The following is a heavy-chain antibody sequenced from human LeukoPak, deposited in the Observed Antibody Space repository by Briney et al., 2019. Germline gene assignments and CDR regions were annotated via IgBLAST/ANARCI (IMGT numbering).Heavy chain of an antibody. V-gene: IGHV3-48*04. CDR2: ISSSGSTI. CDR1: GFTFSSYS. D-gene: IGHD5-18*01. Sequence: PGGSLRLSCAASGFTFSSYSMNWVRQAPGKGLEWVSYISSSGSTIYYADSVKGRFTISRDNAKNSLYLQMNSLRAEDTAVYYCARDLGYSYAYADYWGQGTLVTVSS. J-gene: IGHJ4*02. CDR3: ARDLGYSYAYADY.